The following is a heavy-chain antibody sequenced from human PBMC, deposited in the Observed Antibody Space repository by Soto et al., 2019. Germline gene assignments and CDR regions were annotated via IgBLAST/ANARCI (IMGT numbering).Heavy chain of an antibody. D-gene: IGHD2-21*02. V-gene: IGHV4-4*02. J-gene: IGHJ3*02. CDR1: GGSIRSSNW. CDR3: AREGDRSAFDI. Sequence: QVQLQESGPGLVKPSGTLSLTCAVSGGSIRSSNWWSWVRQPPGKGLEWIGDIYHSGSTNYNPSPKRRVTISVDKSKNQFSLQRTSVTAADTAVYYCAREGDRSAFDIWGQGTMVTVSS. CDR2: IYHSGST.